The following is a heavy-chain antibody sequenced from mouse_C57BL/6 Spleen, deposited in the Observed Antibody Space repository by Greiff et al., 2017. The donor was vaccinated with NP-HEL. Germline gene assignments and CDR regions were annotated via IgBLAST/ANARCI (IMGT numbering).Heavy chain of an antibody. CDR1: GFTFSDYY. V-gene: IGHV5-12*01. Sequence: EVQGVESGGGLVQPGGSLKLSCAASGFTFSDYYMYWVRQTPEKRLEWVAYISNGGGSTYYPDTVKGRFTFSRDNATNTLYLQLSRLKSEDTAMYYCARQGLWTRGYYFDYWGQGTTLTVSS. CDR3: ARQGLWTRGYYFDY. CDR2: ISNGGGST. J-gene: IGHJ2*01. D-gene: IGHD3-1*01.